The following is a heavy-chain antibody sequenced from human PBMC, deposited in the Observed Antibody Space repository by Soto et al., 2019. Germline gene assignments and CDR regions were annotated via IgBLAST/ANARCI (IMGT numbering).Heavy chain of an antibody. CDR1: GYSFTNYW. CDR3: ARQGTNTYYDF. CDR2: IYPGDSDT. V-gene: IGHV5-51*01. J-gene: IGHJ4*02. D-gene: IGHD2-2*01. Sequence: GESLKISCKGSGYSFTNYWIGWVRQMPGKGLEWMGIIYPGDSDTRFSPSFQGQVTISADKSIRTAYLQWSSLKASDTAMYYCARQGTNTYYDFWGQGTLVTVSS.